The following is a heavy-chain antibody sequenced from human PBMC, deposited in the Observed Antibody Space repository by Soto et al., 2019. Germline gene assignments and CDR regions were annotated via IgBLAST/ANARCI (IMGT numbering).Heavy chain of an antibody. J-gene: IGHJ4*02. Sequence: QVQLVESGGGVVQPGRSLRLSCAASGFTFSSYGMHWVRQAPGKGLEWVAVISYDGSNKYYADSVKGRFTISRDNSKNTLYLQMNSLRAEDTAVYYCAKSPVSSWGQGTLVTVPS. CDR3: AKSPVSS. V-gene: IGHV3-30*18. CDR2: ISYDGSNK. CDR1: GFTFSSYG.